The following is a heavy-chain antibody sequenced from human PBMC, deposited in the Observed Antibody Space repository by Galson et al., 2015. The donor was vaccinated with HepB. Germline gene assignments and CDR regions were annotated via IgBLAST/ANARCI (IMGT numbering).Heavy chain of an antibody. J-gene: IGHJ4*02. V-gene: IGHV1-3*01. Sequence: SVKVSCKASGYTFTSYAMHWVRQAPGQRLEWMGWINAGNGNTKYSQKFQGRVTITRDTSASTAYMELSSLRSEDTAVYYCARDMITFGGVIAFDYWGQGTLVTVSS. CDR1: GYTFTSYA. CDR3: ARDMITFGGVIAFDY. CDR2: INAGNGNT. D-gene: IGHD3-16*02.